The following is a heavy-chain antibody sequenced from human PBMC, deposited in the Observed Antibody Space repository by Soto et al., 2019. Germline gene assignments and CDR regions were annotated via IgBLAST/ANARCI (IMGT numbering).Heavy chain of an antibody. CDR3: ERFTVATPSVGMDV. J-gene: IGHJ6*02. V-gene: IGHV3-53*01. CDR1: GFTVSSNY. CDR2: IYSGGST. D-gene: IGHD4-4*01. Sequence: PGGSLRLSCAASGFTVSSNYMSWVRQAPGKGLEWVSVIYSGGSTYYADSVKGRFTISRDNSKNTLYLQMNSLRAEDTAVYYCERFTVATPSVGMDVWGQGTTVTVS.